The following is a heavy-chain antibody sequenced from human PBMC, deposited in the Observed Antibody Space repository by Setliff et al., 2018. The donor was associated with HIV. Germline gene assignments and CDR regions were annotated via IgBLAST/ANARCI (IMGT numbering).Heavy chain of an antibody. J-gene: IGHJ4*02. Sequence: GGSLRLSCAASGFTFPSYVMSWVRQAPGKGLEWVSAIDDRGSRTYYADSVKGRFTVSRDNSKKTLYLQMNSLRAEDMAIYYCAREDSSWYGSLDYWGQGTPVTVSS. CDR2: IDDRGSRT. D-gene: IGHD6-13*01. V-gene: IGHV3-23*01. CDR3: AREDSSWYGSLDY. CDR1: GFTFPSYV.